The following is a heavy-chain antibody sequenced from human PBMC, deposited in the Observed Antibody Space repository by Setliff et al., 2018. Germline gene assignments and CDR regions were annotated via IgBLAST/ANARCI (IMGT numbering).Heavy chain of an antibody. Sequence: KPSETLSLTCTVSGGSISSYYWSWIRQPPGKGLEWIGYIHISGRTNYNPSLKSRVTISVDTSKNQFSLKLSSVTAADTAVYYCARGAGWWDLWGQGTLVTVSS. CDR1: GGSISSYY. CDR3: ARGAGWWDL. J-gene: IGHJ5*02. CDR2: IHISGRT. V-gene: IGHV4-4*08.